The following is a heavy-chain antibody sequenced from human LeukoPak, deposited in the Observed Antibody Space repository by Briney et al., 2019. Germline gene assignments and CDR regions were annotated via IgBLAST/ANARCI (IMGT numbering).Heavy chain of an antibody. CDR2: IYHSGST. CDR1: GGSISSGGYS. Sequence: SQTLSLTCAVSGGSISSGGYSWSWIRQPPGKGLEWIGYIYHSGSTYYNPSLKSRVTISVDRSKNQFSLKLSSVTAADTAVYYCARGLRYYYDSSGYDAFDIWGQGTMVTVPS. D-gene: IGHD3-22*01. CDR3: ARGLRYYYDSSGYDAFDI. J-gene: IGHJ3*02. V-gene: IGHV4-30-2*01.